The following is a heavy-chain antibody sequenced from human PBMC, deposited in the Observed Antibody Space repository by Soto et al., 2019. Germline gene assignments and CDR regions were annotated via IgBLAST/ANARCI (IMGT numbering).Heavy chain of an antibody. Sequence: SVKVSCKASRVAFSKFIVTWVRQAPGLGLEWVGGIIPIFGTANYAQKFQGRVTITADESTSTSYMEVNNLRSEDTAVYYCAKVRYSSPMGYYYGVDVWGQGTTVTVSS. V-gene: IGHV1-69*13. CDR2: IIPIFGTA. D-gene: IGHD6-19*01. CDR1: RVAFSKFI. J-gene: IGHJ6*02. CDR3: AKVRYSSPMGYYYGVDV.